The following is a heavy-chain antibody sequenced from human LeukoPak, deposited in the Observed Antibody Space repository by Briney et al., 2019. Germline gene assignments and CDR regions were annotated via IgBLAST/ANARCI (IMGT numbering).Heavy chain of an antibody. CDR2: ISNNGDTT. V-gene: IGHV3-23*01. J-gene: IGHJ4*02. CDR3: AKDGCSSTSCYFDY. Sequence: GGSLRLSCAASGFTFSSYVMTWVRQAPGKGLEWVSGISNNGDTTYYADSVKDRFTISRDNSKNTLYLQMNSLRAGDTAVYFCAKDGCSSTSCYFDYWGQGILVTVSS. D-gene: IGHD2-2*01. CDR1: GFTFSSYV.